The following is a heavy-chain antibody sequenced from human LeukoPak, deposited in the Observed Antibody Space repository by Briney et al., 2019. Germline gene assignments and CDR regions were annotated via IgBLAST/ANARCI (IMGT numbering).Heavy chain of an antibody. Sequence: GGSLRLSCAASGFTFSSYSMNWVRQAPGKGLEWVSSISSSSSYIYYADSVKGRFTISRDNAKNSLYLQMNSLRAEDTAVYYCARVDSSGWDYYMDVWGKGTTVTVSS. D-gene: IGHD6-19*01. CDR3: ARVDSSGWDYYMDV. CDR1: GFTFSSYS. J-gene: IGHJ6*03. CDR2: ISSSSSYI. V-gene: IGHV3-21*01.